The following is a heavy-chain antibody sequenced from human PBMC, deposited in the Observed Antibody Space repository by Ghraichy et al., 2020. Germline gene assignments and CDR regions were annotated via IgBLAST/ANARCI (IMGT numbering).Heavy chain of an antibody. CDR1: GFPFSDHG. CDR2: ECGGCGRT. D-gene: IGHD3-10*01. Sequence: GSLRLSCAASGFPFSDHGMSWVRQAPGKGLEWVLVECGGCGRTQYADSVKGCFLISRDNSNNTLYLQINSLRAEDTSTYYCAQHPCASGSYRWFDSWGQGTLVTVSS. V-gene: IGHV3-23*01. J-gene: IGHJ5*01. CDR3: AQHPCASGSYRWFDS.